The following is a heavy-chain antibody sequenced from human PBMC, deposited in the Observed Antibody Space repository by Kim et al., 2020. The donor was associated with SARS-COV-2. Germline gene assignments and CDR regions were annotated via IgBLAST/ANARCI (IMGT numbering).Heavy chain of an antibody. Sequence: ASVKVSCKASGYTFTSYAMHWVRQAPGQRLEWMGWINAGNGNTKYSQKFQGRVTITRDTSASTAYMELSSLRSEDTAVYYCARDRDSSSWYGYGFFAYYYGMDVWGQGTTVTVSS. CDR2: INAGNGNT. D-gene: IGHD6-13*01. CDR3: ARDRDSSSWYGYGFFAYYYGMDV. V-gene: IGHV1-3*01. J-gene: IGHJ6*02. CDR1: GYTFTSYA.